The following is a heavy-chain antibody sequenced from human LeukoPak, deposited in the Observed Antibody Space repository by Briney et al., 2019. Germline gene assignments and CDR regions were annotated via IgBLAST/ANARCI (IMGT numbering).Heavy chain of an antibody. J-gene: IGHJ4*02. D-gene: IGHD3-9*01. CDR3: ARVGADYDILTGYDY. CDR1: GYSFTSYW. Sequence: GEALQISCKGSGYSFTSYWIGWVRQMPGKGLEGMGIIYPDDSDTRHSPSFQGQVTISADKSISTAYLQWSSLKASDTAMYYCARVGADYDILTGYDYWGQGTLVTVSS. V-gene: IGHV5-51*01. CDR2: IYPDDSDT.